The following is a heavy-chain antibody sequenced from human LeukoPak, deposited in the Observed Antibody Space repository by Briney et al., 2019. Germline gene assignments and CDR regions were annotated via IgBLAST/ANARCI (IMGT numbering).Heavy chain of an antibody. J-gene: IGHJ6*03. V-gene: IGHV4-39*07. D-gene: IGHD3-10*01. CDR3: ARRMVRGVILVRLGYMDV. CDR2: IYYSGNT. Sequence: PSETLSLTCTVSGVSISSSNSYWGWIRQPPGKGLEWIGSIYYSGNTNYNPSLKSRVTISVDTSKNQFSLKLSSVTAADTAVYYCARRMVRGVILVRLGYMDVWGKGTTVTISS. CDR1: GVSISSSNSY.